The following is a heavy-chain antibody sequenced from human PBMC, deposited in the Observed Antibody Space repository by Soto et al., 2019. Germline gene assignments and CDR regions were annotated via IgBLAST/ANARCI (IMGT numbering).Heavy chain of an antibody. CDR3: ASDIVLVDDS. CDR2: ISYDGSNK. Sequence: QVQLVESGGGVVQPGRSLRLSCAASGFTFSSYAMHWVRQAPGKGLEWVAVISYDGSNKYYADSVKGQFTISRDNAKNTLYLQMHSLRAEDTAGYYCASDIVLVDDSWGQGTLVTVSS. D-gene: IGHD2-2*01. CDR1: GFTFSSYA. V-gene: IGHV3-30-3*01. J-gene: IGHJ5*01.